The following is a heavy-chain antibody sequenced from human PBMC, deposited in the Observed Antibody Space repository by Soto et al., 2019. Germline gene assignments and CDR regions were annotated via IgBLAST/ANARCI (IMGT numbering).Heavy chain of an antibody. CDR3: ARGVAAPIGWFDP. D-gene: IGHD6-19*01. CDR1: GFTFSSYS. Sequence: EVQLLESGGGLVQPGGSLRLSCGASGFTFSSYSMNWVRQAPGKGLEWVSYISSSSSTIYYADSVKGRFTISRDNAKNSLYLQMNSLRDEDTAVYYCARGVAAPIGWFDPWGQGTLVTVSS. J-gene: IGHJ5*02. V-gene: IGHV3-48*02. CDR2: ISSSSSTI.